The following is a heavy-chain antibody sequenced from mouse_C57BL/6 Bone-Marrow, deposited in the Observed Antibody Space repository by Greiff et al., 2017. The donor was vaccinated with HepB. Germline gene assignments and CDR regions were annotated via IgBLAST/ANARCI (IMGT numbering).Heavy chain of an antibody. D-gene: IGHD1-1*02. CDR3: ARSIWPDY. CDR1: GYSFTSDY. J-gene: IGHJ2*01. Sequence: EVQLQQSGPGLVKPSQTLSLTCSVTGYSFTSDYWNWIRKFPGKKLEYMGYISYSGSTYYNPSLKSRISITRDTSKTQYYLQLNSVTTADTATYYCARSIWPDYWGQGTTLTVSS. V-gene: IGHV3-8*01. CDR2: ISYSGST.